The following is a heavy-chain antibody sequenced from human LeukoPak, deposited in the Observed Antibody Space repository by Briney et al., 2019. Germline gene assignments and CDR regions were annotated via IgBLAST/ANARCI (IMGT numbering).Heavy chain of an antibody. J-gene: IGHJ4*02. D-gene: IGHD3-22*01. CDR3: ARIRSDSSGYLPDY. CDR2: IYYSGST. CDR1: GGSISSYY. Sequence: SETLSLTCTVSGGSISSYYWSWIRQPPGKGLEWIGYIYYSGSTNYNPSLKSRVTISVDTSKNQFSLKLSSVTAADTAVYYCARIRSDSSGYLPDYWGQGTLVTVSS. V-gene: IGHV4-59*01.